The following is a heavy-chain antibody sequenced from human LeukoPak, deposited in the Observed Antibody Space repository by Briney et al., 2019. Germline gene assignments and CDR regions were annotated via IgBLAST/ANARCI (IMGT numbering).Heavy chain of an antibody. CDR3: ARVPAAAAGTGVYYFDY. V-gene: IGHV1-8*01. CDR1: GYTFTSYD. J-gene: IGHJ4*02. D-gene: IGHD6-13*01. CDR2: MNPNSGNT. Sequence: GASVKVSCKASGYTFTSYDINWVRQATGQGLEWMGWMNPNSGNTGCAQKFQGRVTMTRDTSISTAYMELSRLRSDDTAVYYCARVPAAAAGTGVYYFDYWGQGTLVTVSS.